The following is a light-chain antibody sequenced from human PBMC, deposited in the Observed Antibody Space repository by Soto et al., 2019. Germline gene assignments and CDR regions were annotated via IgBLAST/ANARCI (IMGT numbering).Light chain of an antibody. J-gene: IGKJ2*01. CDR1: QSVTSKY. V-gene: IGKV3-20*01. CDR3: QYYTNSPPLYT. CDR2: GAS. Sequence: EIVLTQSPGTLSLSPGDRATLSCRASQSVTSKYLVWYQQKPGQAPRLLIYGASSRATGVPDRFSGRGSGTDFTLTISRLEPEDFAVDDCQYYTNSPPLYTFGQGTKLEIK.